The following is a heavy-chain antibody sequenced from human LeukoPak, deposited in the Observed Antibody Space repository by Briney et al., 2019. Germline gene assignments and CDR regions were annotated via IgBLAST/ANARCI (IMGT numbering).Heavy chain of an antibody. D-gene: IGHD3-22*01. J-gene: IGHJ3*02. CDR3: ARGADYYDSSGYRYHDAFDI. CDR1: GYSISSGYY. V-gene: IGHV4-38-2*02. CDR2: IYHSGST. Sequence: PSETLSLTCTVSGYSISSGYYWGWIRQPPGKGLEWIGSIYHSGSTYYNPSLKSRVTISVDTSKNQFSLKLSSVTAADTAVYYCARGADYYDSSGYRYHDAFDIWGQGTRVTVSS.